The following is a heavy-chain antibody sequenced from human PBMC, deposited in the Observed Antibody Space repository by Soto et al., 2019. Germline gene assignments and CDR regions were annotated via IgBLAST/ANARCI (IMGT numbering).Heavy chain of an antibody. J-gene: IGHJ4*02. V-gene: IGHV3-74*01. Sequence: EVQLVESGGGLVQPGGSLRLSFWASGFTFRGSGMHWVGQAPGKGLVWVPGIKRDGTTKNYAEYAKGRFTIARDNAENTLYLQMDSLTAEDTAVYYCARGPTGWYGYDYWGQGTLLTVSS. CDR2: IKRDGTTK. CDR3: ARGPTGWYGYDY. D-gene: IGHD6-19*01. CDR1: GFTFRGSG.